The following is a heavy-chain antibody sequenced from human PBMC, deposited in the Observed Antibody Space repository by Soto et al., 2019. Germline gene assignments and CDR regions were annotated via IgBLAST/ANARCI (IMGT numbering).Heavy chain of an antibody. CDR3: ARENDFWSGYPRDYYYGMDV. Sequence: LRLSCAASGFTFSSYGMHWVRQAPGKGLERVAVIWYDGSNKYYADSVKGRFTISRDNSKNTLYLQMNSLRAEDTAVYYCARENDFWSGYPRDYYYGMDVWGQGTTVTVSS. CDR1: GFTFSSYG. V-gene: IGHV3-33*01. D-gene: IGHD3-3*01. J-gene: IGHJ6*02. CDR2: IWYDGSNK.